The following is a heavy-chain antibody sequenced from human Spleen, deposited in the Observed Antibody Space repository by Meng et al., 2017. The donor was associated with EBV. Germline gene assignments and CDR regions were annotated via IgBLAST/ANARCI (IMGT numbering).Heavy chain of an antibody. J-gene: IGHJ4*02. CDR3: ARGLGGHYPTMEY. CDR2: IHHSGTT. CDR1: GASIDSRDW. V-gene: IGHV4-4*02. Sequence: VHPQGSGPGRVKPSGTLSLTCAVSGASIDSRDWWTWVRQAPGKGLEWIGEIHHSGTTNYNPSLESRVTISIDKSDNQFSLKLTSVTAADTAVYYCARGLGGHYPTMEYWGQGTLVTVSS. D-gene: IGHD3-22*01.